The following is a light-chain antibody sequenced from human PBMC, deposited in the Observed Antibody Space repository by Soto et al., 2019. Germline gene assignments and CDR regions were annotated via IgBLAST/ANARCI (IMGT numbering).Light chain of an antibody. CDR3: SSYTNINKRACV. J-gene: IGLJ1*01. CDR1: SGDIGSYNR. Sequence: QSALTQPASVSGSPGQSITISCTGTSGDIGSYNRVSWYQQHPGKAPKLIIYEVTDRPSGFSNRFSGSKSGNTASLTISGLQAEDEAEYYCSSYTNINKRACVFGTGTKVTVL. CDR2: EVT. V-gene: IGLV2-14*01.